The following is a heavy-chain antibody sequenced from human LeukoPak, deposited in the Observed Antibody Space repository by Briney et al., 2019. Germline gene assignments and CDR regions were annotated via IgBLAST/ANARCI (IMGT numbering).Heavy chain of an antibody. CDR3: ARATPADY. CDR1: GGSFSGYY. CDR2: INHSGST. J-gene: IGHJ4*02. V-gene: IGHV4-34*01. Sequence: SETLSLTCAVYGGSFSGYYWSWIRQPPGKGLEWIGEINHSGSTNYNPSLKSRVTISVDTSKNQFSLKLSSVTAADTAVYYCARATPADYWGQGTLVTVSS.